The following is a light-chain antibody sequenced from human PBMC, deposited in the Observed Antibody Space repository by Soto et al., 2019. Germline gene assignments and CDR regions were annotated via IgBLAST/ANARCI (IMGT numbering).Light chain of an antibody. J-gene: IGKJ3*01. CDR2: DAS. CDR1: QSVTSN. Sequence: EIVLTQSPATLSLSPGERATLSCRASQSVTSNLAWYQQKPGQAPRLLIYDASNRATGIPARFSGSGSGTDFTLTISSLEPEDFAVYYCQQRNNWPTFGPWNKVDIK. CDR3: QQRNNWPT. V-gene: IGKV3-11*01.